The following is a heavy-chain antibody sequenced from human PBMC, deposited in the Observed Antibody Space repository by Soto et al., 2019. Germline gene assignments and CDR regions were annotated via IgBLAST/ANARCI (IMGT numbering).Heavy chain of an antibody. V-gene: IGHV4-39*01. CDR3: ARHGLYSSSWYGEYYSGMDV. CDR1: GGSISSSSYY. Sequence: SETLSLTCTVSGGSISSSSYYWGWIRQPPGKGLEWIGSIYYSGSTYYNPSLKSRVTISVDTSKNQFSLKLSSVTAADTAVYYCARHGLYSSSWYGEYYSGMDVWGQGTTVTVSS. D-gene: IGHD6-13*01. J-gene: IGHJ6*02. CDR2: IYYSGST.